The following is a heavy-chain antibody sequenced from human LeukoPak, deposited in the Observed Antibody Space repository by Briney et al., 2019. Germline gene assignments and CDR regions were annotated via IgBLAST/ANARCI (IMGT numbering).Heavy chain of an antibody. V-gene: IGHV1-69*01. J-gene: IGHJ4*02. D-gene: IGHD3-16*01. CDR2: IIPIFGTA. CDR3: ARDSLGEMYGGRPIEGYYFDY. CDR1: GGTFSSYA. Sequence: SSVKVSCKASGGTFSSYAISWVRQAPGQGLEWMGGIIPIFGTANYAQKFQGRVTITADESTSTAYMELSSLRSEDTAVYYCARDSLGEMYGGRPIEGYYFDYWGPGTLVTVSS.